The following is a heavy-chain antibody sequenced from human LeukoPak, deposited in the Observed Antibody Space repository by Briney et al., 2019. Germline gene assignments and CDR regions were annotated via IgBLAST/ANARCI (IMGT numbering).Heavy chain of an antibody. CDR2: IYYSGST. Sequence: SETLSLTCTVSGGSISSSSYYWGWIRQPPGKGLEWIGSIYYSGSTYYNPSLKSRVTISVDTSKNQFSLKLSSVTAADTAVYYCAKIRSSWYAYYYYGMDVWGQGTTVTVSS. J-gene: IGHJ6*02. V-gene: IGHV4-39*01. D-gene: IGHD6-13*01. CDR1: GGSISSSSYY. CDR3: AKIRSSWYAYYYYGMDV.